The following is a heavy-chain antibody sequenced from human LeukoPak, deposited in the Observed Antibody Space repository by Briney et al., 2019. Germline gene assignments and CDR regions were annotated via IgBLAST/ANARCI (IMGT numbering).Heavy chain of an antibody. CDR1: GGSITSYY. J-gene: IGHJ4*02. D-gene: IGHD3-10*01. Sequence: PSETLSLTCTVSGGSITSYYWSWIRQPPGKGLEWIGYIYYSGSTNYNPSLKSRVTISVDTTKNQSSLKLSSVTAADTAVYYCARASDGELIIDYWGQGTLVTVSS. V-gene: IGHV4-59*01. CDR2: IYYSGST. CDR3: ARASDGELIIDY.